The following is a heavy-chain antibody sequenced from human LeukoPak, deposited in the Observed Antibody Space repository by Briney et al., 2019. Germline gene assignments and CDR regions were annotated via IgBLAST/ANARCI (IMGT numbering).Heavy chain of an antibody. CDR3: AKDDSWAGDRYFDY. CDR2: ISYDGSNK. CDR1: GFTLSSYG. J-gene: IGHJ4*02. D-gene: IGHD3-22*01. Sequence: PGRSLRLSCAATGFTLSSYGVHWVRQAPGKGLEWVAVISYDGSNKYYAVSVKGRFPISRDNSKNTLYLQMNSLRAEDTAVYYCAKDDSWAGDRYFDYWRQGTLVTVCS. V-gene: IGHV3-30*18.